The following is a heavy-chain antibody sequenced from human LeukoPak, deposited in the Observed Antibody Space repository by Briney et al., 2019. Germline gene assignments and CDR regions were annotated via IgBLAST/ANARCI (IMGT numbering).Heavy chain of an antibody. J-gene: IGHJ4*02. CDR1: GFTVSSNY. D-gene: IGHD3-22*01. CDR3: ARSHQPYYYDNHLDY. CDR2: IYSGGST. V-gene: IGHV3-53*01. Sequence: GGSLRLSCAASGFTVSSNYMSWVRQAPGKGLEWVSVIYSGGSTYYADSVKGRFTISRDNAKNSLYLQMNSLRAEDTAVYYCARSHQPYYYDNHLDYWGQGTLVTVSS.